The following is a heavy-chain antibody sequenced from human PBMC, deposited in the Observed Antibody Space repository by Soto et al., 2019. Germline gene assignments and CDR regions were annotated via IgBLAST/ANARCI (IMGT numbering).Heavy chain of an antibody. V-gene: IGHV4-59*01. J-gene: IGHJ4*02. D-gene: IGHD1-26*01. Sequence: PGGSLRLSCAASGSTFSDYYMSWIRQPPGKGLEWIGYIYYSGSTNYNPSLKSRVTISVDTSKNQFSLKLSSVTAADTAVYYCARVLSGSQIIDYWGQGTLVTVSS. CDR3: ARVLSGSQIIDY. CDR2: IYYSGST. CDR1: GSTFSDYY.